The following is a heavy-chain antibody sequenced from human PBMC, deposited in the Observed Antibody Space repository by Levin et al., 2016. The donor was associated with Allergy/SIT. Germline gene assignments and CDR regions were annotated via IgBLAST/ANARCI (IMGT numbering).Heavy chain of an antibody. CDR1: GGSISSGGYY. Sequence: SETLSLTCTVSGGSISSGGYYWSWIRQHPGKGLEWIGYIYYSGSTYYNPSLKSRVTISVDTSKNQFSLKLSSVTAADTAVYYCARSEWIFGVVIRPYYFDYWGQGTLVTVSS. CDR2: IYYSGST. J-gene: IGHJ4*02. D-gene: IGHD3-3*01. CDR3: ARSEWIFGVVIRPYYFDY. V-gene: IGHV4-31*03.